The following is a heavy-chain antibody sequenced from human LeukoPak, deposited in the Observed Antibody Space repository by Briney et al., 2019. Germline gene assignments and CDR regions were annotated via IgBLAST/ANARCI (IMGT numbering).Heavy chain of an antibody. J-gene: IGHJ4*02. CDR1: GGTFSSYA. V-gene: IGHV1-69*04. D-gene: IGHD2-2*01. Sequence: SVKVSCKASGGTFSSYAISWVRQAPGQGLEWMGRIIPILGIANYAQKFQGRVTITADKSTSTAYMELSSLRSEDTAVYYCARGGVPAAMAMDYWGQGTLVTVSS. CDR2: IIPILGIA. CDR3: ARGGVPAAMAMDY.